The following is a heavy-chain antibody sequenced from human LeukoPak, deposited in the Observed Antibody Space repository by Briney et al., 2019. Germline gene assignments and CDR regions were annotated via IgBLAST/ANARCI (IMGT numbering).Heavy chain of an antibody. CDR2: ISSSSSYI. CDR3: AKSTRAVMAMMDV. D-gene: IGHD3-16*01. J-gene: IGHJ6*04. CDR1: GFTFSSYS. Sequence: PGGSLRLSCAASGFTFSSYSMNWVRQAPGKGLEWVSSISSSSSYIYHADSVKGRFTISRDNAKNSLLLQMNSLRAEDTAVYFCAKSTRAVMAMMDVWGKGTTVTVSS. V-gene: IGHV3-21*01.